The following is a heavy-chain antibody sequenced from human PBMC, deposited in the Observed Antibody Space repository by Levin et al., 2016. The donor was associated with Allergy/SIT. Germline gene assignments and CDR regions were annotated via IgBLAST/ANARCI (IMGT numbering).Heavy chain of an antibody. CDR3: AKDPRYGDYH. J-gene: IGHJ4*02. D-gene: IGHD4-17*01. Sequence: GESLKISCAASGFTFSAYAMTWVRLAPGKGPEWVSFISGGGGGTYYVDSVKGRFTISRDDSRNTLYLQLNSLRAEDTAVYYCAKDPRYGDYHWGQGTLVTVSS. CDR1: GFTFSAYA. CDR2: ISGGGGGT. V-gene: IGHV3-23*01.